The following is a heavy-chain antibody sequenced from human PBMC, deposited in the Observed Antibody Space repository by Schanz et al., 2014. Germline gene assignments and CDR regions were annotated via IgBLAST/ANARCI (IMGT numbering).Heavy chain of an antibody. V-gene: IGHV3-53*01. D-gene: IGHD4-17*01. J-gene: IGHJ6*02. CDR1: GFTVSTNY. Sequence: EVQLVESGGGLIQPGGSLRLSCAVSGFTVSTNYMSWVRQAPGKGLEWVSSLYIGGGSTRYADSVKGRFTISRDNAKNSLYLQMNSLRAEDTAVYYCARVRAYDYGAEAHGMDVWGHGTTVTFSS. CDR2: LYIGGGST. CDR3: ARVRAYDYGAEAHGMDV.